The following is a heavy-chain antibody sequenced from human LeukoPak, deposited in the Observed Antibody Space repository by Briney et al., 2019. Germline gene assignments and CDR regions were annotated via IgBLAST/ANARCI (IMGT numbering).Heavy chain of an antibody. CDR2: ISGSGGST. CDR3: AKDSKPSDRAMARIDY. D-gene: IGHD5-18*01. CDR1: GFTFSSYA. V-gene: IGHV3-23*01. J-gene: IGHJ4*02. Sequence: GGSLRLSCAASGFTFSSYAMSWVRQAPGKGLEWVSAISGSGGSTYYADSVKGRLTISRDNSKNTLYLQMNSLRAEDTAVYYCAKDSKPSDRAMARIDYWGQGTLVTVSS.